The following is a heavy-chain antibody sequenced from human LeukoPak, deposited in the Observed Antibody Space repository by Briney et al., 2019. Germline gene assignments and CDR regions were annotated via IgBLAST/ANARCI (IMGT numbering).Heavy chain of an antibody. D-gene: IGHD3-10*01. CDR3: ASLYYYGSGSYTRRPYFDY. V-gene: IGHV4-34*01. Sequence: PSETLSLTCAVYGGSFNGYYWSWIRQPPGKGLEWIGEINHSGSTNYNPSLKSRVTISVDTSKNQFSLKLSSVTAADTAVYYCASLYYYGSGSYTRRPYFDYWAREPWSPSPQ. CDR2: INHSGST. CDR1: GGSFNGYY. J-gene: IGHJ4*02.